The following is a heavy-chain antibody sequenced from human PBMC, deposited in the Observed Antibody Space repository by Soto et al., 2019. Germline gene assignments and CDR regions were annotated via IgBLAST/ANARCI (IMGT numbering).Heavy chain of an antibody. D-gene: IGHD3-16*01. V-gene: IGHV1-18*01. CDR2: ISAYNGNT. Sequence: QVQLVQSGAEVKKPGASVKVSCKASGYTFTSYGISWVRQAPGQGLEWMGWISAYNGNTNYAQKLQGRDTMTTDTYTSTAYMERRSLRSDDPAVYYCARGGGKLNYYYGMDVWGQGTTVTVSS. J-gene: IGHJ6*02. CDR3: ARGGGKLNYYYGMDV. CDR1: GYTFTSYG.